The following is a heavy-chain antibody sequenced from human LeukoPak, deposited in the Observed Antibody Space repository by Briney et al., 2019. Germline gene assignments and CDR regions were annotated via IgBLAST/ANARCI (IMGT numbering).Heavy chain of an antibody. V-gene: IGHV3-30-3*01. D-gene: IGHD6-13*01. CDR2: ISYDGSNK. Sequence: GGSLRLSCAASGFTFSSYAMHWVRQAPGKGLEWVAVISYDGSNKYYADSVKGRFTISRDNSKNTLYLQMNSLRAEDTAVYYCARRSWDLAAAAFDYWGQGTLVTVSS. CDR3: ARRSWDLAAAAFDY. CDR1: GFTFSSYA. J-gene: IGHJ4*02.